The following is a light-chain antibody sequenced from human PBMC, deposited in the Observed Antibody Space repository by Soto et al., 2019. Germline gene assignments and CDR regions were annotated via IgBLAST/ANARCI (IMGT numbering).Light chain of an antibody. CDR2: STN. V-gene: IGLV1-44*01. Sequence: QSVLTQPPSASGTPGQRVTISCSGSSSNIGSYTVNWYQQLPGTAPKLLIYSTNQRPSGVPARFSGSKSGTSASLAISDLQSEDEADYYCAAWDDSLNGDVVFGGGTKLTVL. CDR3: AAWDDSLNGDVV. J-gene: IGLJ2*01. CDR1: SSNIGSYT.